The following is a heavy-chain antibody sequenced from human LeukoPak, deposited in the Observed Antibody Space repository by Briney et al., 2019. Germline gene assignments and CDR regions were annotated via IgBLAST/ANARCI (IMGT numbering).Heavy chain of an antibody. CDR2: IYYSGST. CDR1: GGSISSGGYY. V-gene: IGHV4-31*03. CDR3: ARGSRIEAAALDY. Sequence: PSQTLSLTCTVSGGSISSGGYYWSWIRQHPGKGLEWIGYIYYSGSTYYNPSLKSRVTISVDTSKNQFSLKLSSVTVADTAVYYCARGSRIEAAALDYWGQGTLVTVSS. J-gene: IGHJ4*02. D-gene: IGHD6-13*01.